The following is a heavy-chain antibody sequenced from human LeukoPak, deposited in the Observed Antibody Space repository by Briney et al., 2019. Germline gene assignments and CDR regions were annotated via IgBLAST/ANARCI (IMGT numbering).Heavy chain of an antibody. CDR1: GFTFDAYG. V-gene: IGHV3-20*04. Sequence: GGSLRLSCAASGFTFDAYGMSWVRQAPGKGLEWVSSLNWNGAGTGYVDSVKDRFTISRDNAKNSLYLQMNSLRAEDTAFYYCARGGIAVAGTVVDYWGQGTLVTVSS. D-gene: IGHD6-19*01. CDR2: LNWNGAGT. J-gene: IGHJ4*02. CDR3: ARGGIAVAGTVVDY.